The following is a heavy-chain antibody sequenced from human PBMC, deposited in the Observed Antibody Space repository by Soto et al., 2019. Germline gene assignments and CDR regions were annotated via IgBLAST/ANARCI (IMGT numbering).Heavy chain of an antibody. CDR1: GFTFSSYG. J-gene: IGHJ6*02. V-gene: IGHV3-33*01. D-gene: IGHD3-9*01. Sequence: QVQLVESGGGVVQPGRSLRLSCAASGFTFSSYGMHWVRQAPGKGLEWVAVIWYDGSNKYYADSVKGRFTISRDNSKNTLYLQMNSLRAEDTAVYYCARAFQGTGYHYGMDVWGQGTTVTVSS. CDR3: ARAFQGTGYHYGMDV. CDR2: IWYDGSNK.